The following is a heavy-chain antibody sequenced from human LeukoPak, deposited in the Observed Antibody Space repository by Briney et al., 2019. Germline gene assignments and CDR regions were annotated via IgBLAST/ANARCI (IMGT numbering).Heavy chain of an antibody. V-gene: IGHV4-39*01. CDR1: GGSISSSGYY. J-gene: IGHJ4*02. D-gene: IGHD3-22*01. Sequence: SQTLSLTCTVSGGSISSSGYYWGWIRQPPGKGLEWIGNIYYGGNTYYNPSLKSRLTISVDTSKNQFSLKLTSVTAADTAVYYCARLRDSSGYYSRVWGQGTLVTVSS. CDR3: ARLRDSSGYYSRV. CDR2: IYYGGNT.